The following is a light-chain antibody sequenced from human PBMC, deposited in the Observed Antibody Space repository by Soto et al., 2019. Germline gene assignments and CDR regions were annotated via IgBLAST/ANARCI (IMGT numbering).Light chain of an antibody. V-gene: IGKV3-20*01. CDR3: QQYGSSRT. Sequence: EIVLTQSPGTLSLSPGERATLSCRASQSVSSSSFAWYQQKPGQAPRLLSYGASSRATGIPDRFSGSGSGTDFTLTIRRLEPEDFAVYYCQQYGSSRTFGQGTKVEIK. CDR2: GAS. J-gene: IGKJ1*01. CDR1: QSVSSSS.